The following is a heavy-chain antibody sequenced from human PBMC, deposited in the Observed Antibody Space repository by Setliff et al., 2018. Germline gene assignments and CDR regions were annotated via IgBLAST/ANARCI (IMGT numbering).Heavy chain of an antibody. J-gene: IGHJ6*03. CDR2: ISGSGGST. CDR3: ARVTKPAAIRYYYYMDV. D-gene: IGHD2-2*01. CDR1: GGSISSYY. V-gene: IGHV3-23*01. Sequence: LSLTCTVSGGSISSYYWSWVRQAPGKGLEWVSAISGSGGSTYYADSVKGRFTISRDNYKNTLYLQMNSLRAEDTAVYYCARVTKPAAIRYYYYMDVWGKGTTVTVSS.